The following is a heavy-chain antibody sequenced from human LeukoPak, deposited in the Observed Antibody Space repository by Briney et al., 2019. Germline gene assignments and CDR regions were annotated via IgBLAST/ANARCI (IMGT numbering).Heavy chain of an antibody. CDR1: GYTFTSYA. CDR3: ARRYGDHPNWFDP. CDR2: INAGNGNT. Sequence: GASVKVSCKASGYTFTSYAMHWVRQAPGQRLEWMGWINAGNGNTKYSQKFQGRVTITRDTSASTAYMELSSLRSEDTAVYYCARRYGDHPNWFDPWGQGTLVTVSS. V-gene: IGHV1-3*01. D-gene: IGHD4-17*01. J-gene: IGHJ5*02.